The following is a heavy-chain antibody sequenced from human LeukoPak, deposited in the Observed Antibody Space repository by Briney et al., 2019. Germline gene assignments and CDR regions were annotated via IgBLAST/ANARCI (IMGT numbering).Heavy chain of an antibody. CDR1: GFTFSSYS. V-gene: IGHV3-21*01. CDR2: ISSSSSYI. CDR3: ARDLWYNWFDP. J-gene: IGHJ5*02. Sequence: SGGSLRLSGAASGFTFSSYSMNWVRQAPGKGLEWVSSISSSSSYIYYADSVKGRFTISRDNAKNSLYLQMNSLRAEDTAVYYCARDLWYNWFDPWGQGTLVTVSS. D-gene: IGHD2-21*01.